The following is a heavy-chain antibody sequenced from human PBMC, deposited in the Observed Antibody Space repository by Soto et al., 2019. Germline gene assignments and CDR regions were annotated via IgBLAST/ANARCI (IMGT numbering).Heavy chain of an antibody. J-gene: IGHJ6*02. D-gene: IGHD3-10*01. Sequence: QVQLVQSGAEVKKPGASVKVSCKASGYTFTSYDINWVRQATGQGLEWMGWMNPNSGNTGYAQKFQGRVTMTRNTSISTAYRELSSLRAEDTAVYYCASVDYYGSGSHYYYYGMDFWGQGTTVTVSS. CDR3: ASVDYYGSGSHYYYYGMDF. V-gene: IGHV1-8*01. CDR2: MNPNSGNT. CDR1: GYTFTSYD.